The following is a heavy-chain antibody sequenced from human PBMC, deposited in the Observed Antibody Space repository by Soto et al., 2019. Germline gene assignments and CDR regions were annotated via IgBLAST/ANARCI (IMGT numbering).Heavy chain of an antibody. D-gene: IGHD3-16*02. CDR1: GFTVSSNY. J-gene: IGHJ6*02. Sequence: GGSLRLSCAASGFTVSSNYMSWVRQAPGKGLEWVSVIYSGGSTYYADSVKGRFTISRDNSKNTLYLQMNSLRAEDTAVYYCARERYDYGWGSYRYYGMDVWGQGTTVTVSS. CDR2: IYSGGST. CDR3: ARERYDYGWGSYRYYGMDV. V-gene: IGHV3-66*01.